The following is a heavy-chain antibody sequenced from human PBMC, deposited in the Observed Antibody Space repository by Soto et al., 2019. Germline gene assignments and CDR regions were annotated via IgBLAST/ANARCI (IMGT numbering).Heavy chain of an antibody. V-gene: IGHV1-18*01. J-gene: IGHJ6*02. Sequence: ASVKVSCKASGYTFTRSGISWVRQAPGQGLEWMGWISTYNGDTNYAQTFQGRVTMTTDTSTSTVHMEVRSLRSDDTAVYYCAREGVAPYYYYGMDVWGQGNPGHRLL. CDR1: GYTFTRSG. D-gene: IGHD5-12*01. CDR2: ISTYNGDT. CDR3: AREGVAPYYYYGMDV.